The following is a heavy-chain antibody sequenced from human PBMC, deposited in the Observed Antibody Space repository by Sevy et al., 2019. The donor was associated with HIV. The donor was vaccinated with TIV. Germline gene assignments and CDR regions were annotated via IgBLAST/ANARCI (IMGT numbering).Heavy chain of an antibody. CDR2: FDPEDGDPEDGKT. D-gene: IGHD3-22*01. CDR3: ATTKDYYDSSGYPFDY. Sequence: ASVKVSCKVSGYTLTQFSMHWVRQAPGKGLEWMTTFDPEDGDPEDGKTIYAQKFLGRVTMTDDTSTDTDYMELSSLKSDDTAVYYCATTKDYYDSSGYPFDYWGQGTLVTVSS. CDR1: GYTLTQFS. V-gene: IGHV1-24*01. J-gene: IGHJ4*02.